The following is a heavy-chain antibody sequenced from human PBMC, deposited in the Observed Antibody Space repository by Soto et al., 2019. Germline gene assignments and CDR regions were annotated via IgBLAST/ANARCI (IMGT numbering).Heavy chain of an antibody. Sequence: GGSLRRSCAASGFTFSSYGMHCVRQAPGKGLEWVAVISYDGSNKYYADSVKGRFTISRDNSKNTLYLQMNSLRAEDTAVYYCAKDSGLGIQLWLRSGYYYGMDVWGQGTTVTVSS. J-gene: IGHJ6*02. CDR2: ISYDGSNK. CDR3: AKDSGLGIQLWLRSGYYYGMDV. CDR1: GFTFSSYG. V-gene: IGHV3-30*18. D-gene: IGHD5-18*01.